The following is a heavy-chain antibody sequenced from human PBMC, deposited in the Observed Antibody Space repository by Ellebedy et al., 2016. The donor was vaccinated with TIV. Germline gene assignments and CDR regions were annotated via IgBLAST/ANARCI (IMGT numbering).Heavy chain of an antibody. Sequence: PGGSLRLSCAASGFTVTSNYMSWVRQAPGKGLEWVSVIYSGGTTYYADSVKGIFTISRDSSKNTLDLQMNSLRAEDTAVYYCARGPTMVRGVDGMDVWGQGPTVTVSS. CDR2: IYSGGTT. V-gene: IGHV3-66*01. CDR3: ARGPTMVRGVDGMDV. J-gene: IGHJ6*02. D-gene: IGHD3-10*01. CDR1: GFTVTSNY.